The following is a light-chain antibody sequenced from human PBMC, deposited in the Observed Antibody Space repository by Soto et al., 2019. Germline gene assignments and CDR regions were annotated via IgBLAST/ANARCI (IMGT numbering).Light chain of an antibody. CDR1: RDDIGAYDY. CDR2: EVT. Sequence: QSVLTQPASVSGSPGQSITISCAGTRDDIGAYDYVSWYQQHPGNAPKLLVYEVTNRPSGVSDRFSGSKSGHTASLTISGLQAEDEADYYCNSYTNSSAVVFGGGTKVTVL. V-gene: IGLV2-14*01. J-gene: IGLJ2*01. CDR3: NSYTNSSAVV.